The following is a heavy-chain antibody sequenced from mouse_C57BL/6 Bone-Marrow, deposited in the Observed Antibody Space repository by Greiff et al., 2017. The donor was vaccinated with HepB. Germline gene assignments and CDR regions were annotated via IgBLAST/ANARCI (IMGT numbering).Heavy chain of an antibody. V-gene: IGHV2-2*01. CDR2: IWSGGST. CDR3: AREAIYYYGSSNWYFDV. D-gene: IGHD1-1*01. Sequence: QVQLKESGPGLVQPSQSLSITCTVSGFSLTSYGVHWVRQSPGKGLEWLGVIWSGGSTDYNAAFISRLSISKDNSKSQVFFKMNSLQADDTAIYYCAREAIYYYGSSNWYFDVWGTGTTVTVSS. J-gene: IGHJ1*03. CDR1: GFSLTSYG.